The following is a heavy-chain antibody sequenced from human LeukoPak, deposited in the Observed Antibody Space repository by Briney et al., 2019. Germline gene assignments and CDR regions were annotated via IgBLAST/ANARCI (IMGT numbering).Heavy chain of an antibody. CDR3: AKDLIPSGFDP. J-gene: IGHJ5*02. Sequence: GGSLRLSCAASGFTFRNYGMHWVRQAPGKGLEWVSFIRYDGNNKYYADSVKGRFTISRDNSKNTLYLQMNSLRAEDTAVYHCAKDLIPSGFDPWGQGTLVTVSS. CDR1: GFTFRNYG. CDR2: IRYDGNNK. D-gene: IGHD2-2*01. V-gene: IGHV3-30*02.